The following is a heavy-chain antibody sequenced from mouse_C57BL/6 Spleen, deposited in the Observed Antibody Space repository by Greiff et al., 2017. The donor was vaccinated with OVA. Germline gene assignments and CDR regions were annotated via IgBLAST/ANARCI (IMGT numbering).Heavy chain of an antibody. CDR2: IDPEDGET. CDR3: ARLYYYGSTFLLDY. Sequence: EVQLQQSGAELVKPGASVKLSCTASGFNIKDYYMHWVKQRTEQGLEWIGRIDPEDGETKYAPKFQGKATLTADTSSNTAYLQLSSLTSEDTAVYYCARLYYYGSTFLLDYWGQGTTLTVSS. V-gene: IGHV14-2*01. D-gene: IGHD1-1*01. CDR1: GFNIKDYY. J-gene: IGHJ2*01.